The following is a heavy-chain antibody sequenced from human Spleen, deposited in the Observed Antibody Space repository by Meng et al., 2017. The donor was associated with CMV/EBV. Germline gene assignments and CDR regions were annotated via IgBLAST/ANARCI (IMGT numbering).Heavy chain of an antibody. CDR2: IYYSGSS. V-gene: IGHV4-39*07. CDR1: GDSISSSSYY. D-gene: IGHD3-10*01. Sequence: SETLSLTCTVSGDSISSSSYYWGWIRQPPGKGLEWIGNIYYSGSSYYNPSLKSRVTISVDTSKNQFSLSLSSVTAADTAVYYCARGRLGSGSYYRGKNYYYYAMDVWGQGTTVTVSS. CDR3: ARGRLGSGSYYRGKNYYYYAMDV. J-gene: IGHJ6*02.